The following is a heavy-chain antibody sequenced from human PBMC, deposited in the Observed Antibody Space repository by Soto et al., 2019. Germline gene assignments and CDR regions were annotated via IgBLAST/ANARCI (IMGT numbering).Heavy chain of an antibody. J-gene: IGHJ4*02. CDR2: IYWDDDK. V-gene: IGHV2-5*02. D-gene: IGHD3-10*01. CDR1: GFSLSTSGVG. Sequence: QITLKESGPTLVKPTQTLTLTCPVSGFSLSTSGVGVAWIRQPPGKALQWLGIIYWDDDKRYSPSLRSRLTITTDSSKNQVVLSMANMHSVDTATYFCAHFAYYGSASLDNWGQGTLVSVSS. CDR3: AHFAYYGSASLDN.